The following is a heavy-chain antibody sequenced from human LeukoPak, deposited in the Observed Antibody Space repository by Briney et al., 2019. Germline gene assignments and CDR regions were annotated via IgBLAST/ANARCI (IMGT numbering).Heavy chain of an antibody. V-gene: IGHV1-69*05. J-gene: IGHJ6*03. CDR3: SGGYAKRGYYYYYMDV. Sequence: GSSVKVSCKASGGTFSSYAISWVRQAPRQGLEWMGGIIPIFGTANYAQKFQGRVTITTDESTSTAYMELSSLRSEDTAVYYCSGGYAKRGYYYYYMDVWGKGTTVTVSS. CDR2: IIPIFGTA. CDR1: GGTFSSYA. D-gene: IGHD5-12*01.